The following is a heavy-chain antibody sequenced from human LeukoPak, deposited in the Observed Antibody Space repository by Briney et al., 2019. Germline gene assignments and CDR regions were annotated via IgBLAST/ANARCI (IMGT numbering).Heavy chain of an antibody. CDR1: GFIFSRYA. CDR2: ISGSGTYT. Sequence: GGSLRLSCAASGFIFSRYAMSWVRQAPGKGLEWVSGISGSGTYTYDADSVKGRFSISRDNAKKSLYLQMNSLRDEDTALYYCARDSSGYPKYFHHWGQGTLVTVSS. CDR3: ARDSSGYPKYFHH. D-gene: IGHD3-22*01. J-gene: IGHJ1*01. V-gene: IGHV3-23*01.